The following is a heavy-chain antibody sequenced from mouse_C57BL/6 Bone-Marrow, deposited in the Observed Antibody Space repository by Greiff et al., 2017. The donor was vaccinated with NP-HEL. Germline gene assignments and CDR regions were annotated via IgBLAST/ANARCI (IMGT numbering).Heavy chain of an antibody. D-gene: IGHD1-1*01. V-gene: IGHV1-54*01. Sequence: VQLQQSGAELVRPGTSVKVSCKASGYAFTNYLIEWVKQRPGQGLEWIGVINPGSGGTNYNEQFKGKATLTADKSSSTAYMQLSSLTSEDSAVYFCARLGDYYEAMDYWGQGTSVTVSS. CDR1: GYAFTNYL. CDR2: INPGSGGT. CDR3: ARLGDYYEAMDY. J-gene: IGHJ4*01.